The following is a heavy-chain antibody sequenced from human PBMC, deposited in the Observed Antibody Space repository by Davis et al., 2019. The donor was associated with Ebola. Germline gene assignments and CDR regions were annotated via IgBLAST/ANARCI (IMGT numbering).Heavy chain of an antibody. CDR2: ISYDGSNK. CDR3: AKIGGSSGYFDY. J-gene: IGHJ4*02. V-gene: IGHV3-30*18. CDR1: GFTFSSYG. Sequence: PGGSLRLSCAASGFTFSSYGMHWVRQAPGKGLEWVAVISYDGSNKYYADSVKGRFTISRDNSKNTLYLQMNSLRAEDTAVYYCAKIGGSSGYFDYWGQGTLVTVSS. D-gene: IGHD3-22*01.